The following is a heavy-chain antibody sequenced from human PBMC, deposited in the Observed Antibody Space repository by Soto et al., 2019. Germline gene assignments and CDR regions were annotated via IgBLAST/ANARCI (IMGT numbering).Heavy chain of an antibody. CDR1: GFSVNNYQ. V-gene: IGHV3-53*01. CDR3: ARDPSTTGYYGLDV. D-gene: IGHD6-13*01. CDR2: IYSGGVT. Sequence: PGGSLRLSCAASGFSVNNYQMNWVRQAPGKGLEWVSVIYSGGVTYYAGSVTGRFTITRDNFKNTVYLQMNSLRAEDTAMHYCARDPSTTGYYGLDVWGQGTTVTVSS. J-gene: IGHJ6*02.